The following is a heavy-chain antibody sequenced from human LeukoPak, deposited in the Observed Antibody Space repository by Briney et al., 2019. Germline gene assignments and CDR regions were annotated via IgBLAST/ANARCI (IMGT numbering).Heavy chain of an antibody. CDR1: GFTFSSYG. V-gene: IGHV3-30*02. CDR2: IRYDGSNK. J-gene: IGHJ4*02. CDR3: AKGDCSFTSCYGAN. D-gene: IGHD2-2*01. Sequence: GGSLRLSCAASGFTFSSYGMHWVRQAPGKGLEWVAFIRYDGSNKKYADSVKGRFTISRDNSENTLYLQMNSLGVEDTAVYYCAKGDCSFTSCYGANWGQGTLVTVSS.